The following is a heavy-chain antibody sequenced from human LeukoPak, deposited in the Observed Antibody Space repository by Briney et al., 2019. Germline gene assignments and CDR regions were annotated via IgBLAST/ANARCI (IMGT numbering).Heavy chain of an antibody. Sequence: VASVKVSCKTSGYTFSSYDINWVRQATGQGLEWMGWMNPNSGNTGYAQNFQGRVTMTRNSSISTAYMELSSLRSEDTAVYYCTREPLDGEGATIFDFWGQGTLVTVSS. CDR2: MNPNSGNT. CDR1: GYTFSSYD. D-gene: IGHD1-26*01. CDR3: TREPLDGEGATIFDF. V-gene: IGHV1-8*01. J-gene: IGHJ4*02.